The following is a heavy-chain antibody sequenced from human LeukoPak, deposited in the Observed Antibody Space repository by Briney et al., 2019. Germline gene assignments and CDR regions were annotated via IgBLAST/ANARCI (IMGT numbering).Heavy chain of an antibody. V-gene: IGHV3-30*18. Sequence: GGSLRLSCAASGFTFSSYGMHWVRQAPGKGLEWVAVISYDGSNKYYADSVKGRFTISRDSSKNTLYLQMNSLRAEDTAVYYCAKDPYSGSFDFDYWGQGTLVTVSS. J-gene: IGHJ4*02. D-gene: IGHD1-26*01. CDR3: AKDPYSGSFDFDY. CDR2: ISYDGSNK. CDR1: GFTFSSYG.